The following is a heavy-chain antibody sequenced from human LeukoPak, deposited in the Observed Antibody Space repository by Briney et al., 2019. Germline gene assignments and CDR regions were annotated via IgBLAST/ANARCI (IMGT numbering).Heavy chain of an antibody. V-gene: IGHV3-23*01. D-gene: IGHD3/OR15-3a*01. J-gene: IGHJ4*02. Sequence: GGSLRLSCAASGFTFSSYAMSWVRQAPGKGLEWVTGISGSGGTTNYADSVKGRFTVSRDNSKNTLYLQMNSLRAEDTAAYYCAGKSPGWTLPFDYWGQGSLVTVSS. CDR3: AGKSPGWTLPFDY. CDR2: ISGSGGTT. CDR1: GFTFSSYA.